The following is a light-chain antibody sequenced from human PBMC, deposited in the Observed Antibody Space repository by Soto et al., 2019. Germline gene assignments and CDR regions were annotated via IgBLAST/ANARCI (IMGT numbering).Light chain of an antibody. Sequence: QSVLTQPPSVSAAPGQTVTLACSGTTSNIVKNYVSWYQHLPGRAPKLLIFDNNQRFSGIPDRFSGTKSGTSATLVITGLQTEDEADYYCGTWDSGLSDWVFGGGTQLTVL. CDR2: DNN. CDR1: TSNIVKNY. CDR3: GTWDSGLSDWV. J-gene: IGLJ3*02. V-gene: IGLV1-51*01.